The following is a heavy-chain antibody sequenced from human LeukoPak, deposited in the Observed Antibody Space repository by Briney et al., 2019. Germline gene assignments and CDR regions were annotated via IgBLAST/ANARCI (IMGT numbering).Heavy chain of an antibody. D-gene: IGHD2-8*01. Sequence: ASVEVSCKASGYTFTSYGITWVRQAPGQGLEWMGWISVNNGNTNYAQNLQGRVTISTDTSTNTAYMMLRSLRSDDTAVYYCARQGMIYATFYYDYAMDVWGQGTTVTVSS. CDR2: ISVNNGNT. V-gene: IGHV1-18*01. CDR3: ARQGMIYATFYYDYAMDV. CDR1: GYTFTSYG. J-gene: IGHJ6*02.